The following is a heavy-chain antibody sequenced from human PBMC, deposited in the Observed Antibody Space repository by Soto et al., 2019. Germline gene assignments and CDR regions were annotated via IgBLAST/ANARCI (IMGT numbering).Heavy chain of an antibody. CDR3: AHDSSSWPGRANWFDL. V-gene: IGHV2-5*02. CDR1: GFSLRNRGVG. Sequence: QITLKDSGPTLVKPTQTLTLTCTFSGFSLRNRGVGVGWLRQPPGKALEWLALIYWDDDKRYSPSLKSRLTNTEDTSKNQVVLTMTNMDPGDTATYYRAHDSSSWPGRANWFDLGGQGTLVTVSS. J-gene: IGHJ5*02. D-gene: IGHD6-13*01. CDR2: IYWDDDK.